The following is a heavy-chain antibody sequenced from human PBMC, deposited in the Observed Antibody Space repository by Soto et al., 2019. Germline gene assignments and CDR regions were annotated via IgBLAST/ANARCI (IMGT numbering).Heavy chain of an antibody. CDR1: GDTFNFYS. D-gene: IGHD3-10*01. Sequence: QVQLVQSGAEVKGPGSSVKVSCKASGDTFNFYSINWVRQAPGLGLEWMGRVNPILSMANFAQRLQGRVTMTADKSTSTAYMEISGLISEDTAIYYCATSYGSGYRAFDYWGQGALVTVSS. CDR3: ATSYGSGYRAFDY. J-gene: IGHJ4*02. V-gene: IGHV1-69*04. CDR2: VNPILSMA.